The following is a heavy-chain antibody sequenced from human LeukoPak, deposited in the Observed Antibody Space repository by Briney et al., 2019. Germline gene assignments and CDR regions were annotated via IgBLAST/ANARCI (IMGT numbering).Heavy chain of an antibody. CDR2: IYHSGST. V-gene: IGHV4-30-2*01. D-gene: IGHD3-16*02. CDR3: ARGFGGVIVIPYYFDY. Sequence: SQTLSLTCAVSGGSISSGGYSWSWIRQPPGKGLEWIGYIYHSGSTYYNPSLKSRVTISVDRSKNQFSLKLSSVTAADTAVYYCARGFGGVIVIPYYFDYWGQGTPVTVSS. CDR1: GGSISSGGYS. J-gene: IGHJ4*02.